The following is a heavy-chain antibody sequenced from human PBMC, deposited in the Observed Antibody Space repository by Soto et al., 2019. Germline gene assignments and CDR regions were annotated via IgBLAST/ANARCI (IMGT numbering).Heavy chain of an antibody. J-gene: IGHJ4*02. V-gene: IGHV4-28*01. Sequence: QVQLQESGPGLVKPSDTLSLTCAVSGYSISSSNWWGWIRQPPGKGLEWIGDIYYSGTTYYNPSLKSRVTMSVDTSKNQFTLKLTSVTAVDTAVYYCARREIQGPIDYWGQGTLVTVSS. D-gene: IGHD1-26*01. CDR3: ARREIQGPIDY. CDR2: IYYSGTT. CDR1: GYSISSSNW.